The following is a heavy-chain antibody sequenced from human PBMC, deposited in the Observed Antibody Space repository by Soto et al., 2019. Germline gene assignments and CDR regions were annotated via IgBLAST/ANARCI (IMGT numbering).Heavy chain of an antibody. CDR2: ISSSSSYI. J-gene: IGHJ6*02. CDR3: ARHAQFNVQPSLVGYYYGMDV. CDR1: GFTFRRCS. D-gene: IGHD5-18*01. Sequence: VGSRRLSWAGSGFTFRRCSMNWVRQAPGEGLEGVSSISSSSSYIYYADSVKGRFTISRDNAKNSLYLQMNSLRAEDTAVYYCARHAQFNVQPSLVGYYYGMDVWGQGTTVTVSS. V-gene: IGHV3-21*01.